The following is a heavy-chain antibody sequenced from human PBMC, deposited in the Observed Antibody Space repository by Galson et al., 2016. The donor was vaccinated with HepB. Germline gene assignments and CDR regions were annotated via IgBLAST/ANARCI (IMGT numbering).Heavy chain of an antibody. D-gene: IGHD4-17*01. Sequence: SVKVSCKASGYTFRMYGISWVRQAPGQGLEWLGWISPYSGDTDYVQKFQGRVTMTTDTSTDTAYMELRSLSSDDTAVYWCAREGGTVRTHHVFGHWGQGALVTVSS. V-gene: IGHV1-18*01. CDR1: GYTFRMYG. J-gene: IGHJ4*02. CDR3: AREGGTVRTHHVFGH. CDR2: ISPYSGDT.